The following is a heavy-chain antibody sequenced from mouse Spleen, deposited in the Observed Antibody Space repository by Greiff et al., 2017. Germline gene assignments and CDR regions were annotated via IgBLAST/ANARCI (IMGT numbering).Heavy chain of an antibody. CDR3: AREDSGSSYYFDY. CDR1: GYSFTSYY. V-gene: IGHV1-66*01. CDR2: IYPGSGNT. D-gene: IGHD1-1*01. Sequence: QVQLQQSGPELVKPGASVKISCKASGYSFTSYYIHWVKQRPGQGLEWIGWIYPGSGNTKYNEKFKGKATLTADTSSSTAYMQLSSLTSEDSAVYYCAREDSGSSYYFDYWGQGTTLTVSS. J-gene: IGHJ2*01.